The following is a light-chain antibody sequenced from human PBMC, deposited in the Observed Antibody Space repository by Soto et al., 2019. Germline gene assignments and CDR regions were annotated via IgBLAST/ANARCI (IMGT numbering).Light chain of an antibody. J-gene: IGKJ1*01. CDR2: IAF. V-gene: IGKV3-20*01. CDR1: QSVSSNY. Sequence: EIVLTQSPGTLSLSPGERGTLSFRASQSVSSNYLAWYQQKPGQSPSLPIYIAFSRATGIPDRFSGSGSGADFTLTISRLEPEDFAVYYCQYYGSSPWTFGQGTKVEIK. CDR3: QYYGSSPWT.